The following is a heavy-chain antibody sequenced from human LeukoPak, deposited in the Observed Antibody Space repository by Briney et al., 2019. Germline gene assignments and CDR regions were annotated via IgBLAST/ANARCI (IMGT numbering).Heavy chain of an antibody. V-gene: IGHV4-34*01. J-gene: IGHJ4*02. Sequence: PSETLSLTCAVYGGSFSGKYWTWIRQPPGKGLEWIGEITHSGSTYYNPSLKSRVTISVDTSKNQFSLKLYSVTAADTAVYYCARDLMTWGQGTLVTVSS. CDR3: ARDLMT. CDR2: ITHSGST. CDR1: GGSFSGKY.